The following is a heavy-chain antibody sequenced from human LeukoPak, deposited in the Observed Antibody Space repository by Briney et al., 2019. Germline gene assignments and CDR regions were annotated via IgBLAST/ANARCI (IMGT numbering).Heavy chain of an antibody. J-gene: IGHJ6*03. D-gene: IGHD3/OR15-3a*01. CDR1: GYTFTKYG. CDR3: ARSGMIFYYMDV. CDR2: INSYNGNT. Sequence: GASVKVSCKASGYTFTKYGVNWVRQAPGQGLEWMGWINSYNGNTNYGQTLQGRVTMTTDTSTSTAYLELRSLRSDDTAVYYCARSGMIFYYMDVWGTGTTITVSS. V-gene: IGHV1-18*01.